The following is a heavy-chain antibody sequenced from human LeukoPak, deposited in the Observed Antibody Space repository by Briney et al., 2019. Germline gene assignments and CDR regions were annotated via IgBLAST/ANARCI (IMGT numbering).Heavy chain of an antibody. CDR1: GGSISSYY. V-gene: IGHV4-59*01. J-gene: IGHJ4*02. CDR3: ARAGRYYDSSGYYYPAFDY. Sequence: SETLSLTCTVSGGSISSYYWSWIRQPPGKGLEWIGYIYYGGSTNYNPSLKSRVTISVDTSKNQFSLKLSSVTAADTAVYYCARAGRYYDSSGYYYPAFDYWGQGTLVTVSS. D-gene: IGHD3-22*01. CDR2: IYYGGST.